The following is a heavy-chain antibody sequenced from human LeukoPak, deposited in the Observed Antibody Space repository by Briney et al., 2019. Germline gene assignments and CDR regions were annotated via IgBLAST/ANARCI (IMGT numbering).Heavy chain of an antibody. J-gene: IGHJ5*02. Sequence: PSETLSLTCTVSGGSISSYYRSWIRQPPGKGLEWIGYISFSGSTNYNPSLKSRVTISVDTSKNQFSLKRSSVTTADTAVYYCARDQGWSGWFDPWGQGTLVTVSS. CDR1: GGSISSYY. V-gene: IGHV4-59*01. CDR2: ISFSGST. CDR3: ARDQGWSGWFDP. D-gene: IGHD6-19*01.